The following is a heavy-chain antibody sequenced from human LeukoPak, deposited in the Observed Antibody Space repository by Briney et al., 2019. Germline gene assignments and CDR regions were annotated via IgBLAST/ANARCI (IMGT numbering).Heavy chain of an antibody. CDR1: GYTFTSYD. V-gene: IGHV1-8*03. CDR2: MKPNSGNT. J-gene: IGHJ6*03. CDR3: ARAVRAPSEYSSSSPFRYYYYYMDV. D-gene: IGHD6-6*01. Sequence: ASVKVSCKASGYTFTSYDMNWVRQAPGQGLEWMGWMKPNSGNTDYAQKFRGRDTITRKTTKRTAYMELSSLRSEDTAVYYCARAVRAPSEYSSSSPFRYYYYYMDVWGKGTTVTVSS.